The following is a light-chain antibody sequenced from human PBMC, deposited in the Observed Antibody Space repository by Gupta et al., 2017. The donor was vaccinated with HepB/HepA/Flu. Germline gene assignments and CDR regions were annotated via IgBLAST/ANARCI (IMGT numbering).Light chain of an antibody. CDR1: SSNIGNNY. Sequence: QTVLTQPPSVSAALVQKVTISCSGSSSNIGNNYVSWYQQLPGSAPKLLIYEDNKRPSGIPDRFSGSKSGTSATLGITVLQTGDEADYYCGTWDSSLSAAVFGGGTELTVL. V-gene: IGLV1-51*02. CDR2: EDN. J-gene: IGLJ2*01. CDR3: GTWDSSLSAAV.